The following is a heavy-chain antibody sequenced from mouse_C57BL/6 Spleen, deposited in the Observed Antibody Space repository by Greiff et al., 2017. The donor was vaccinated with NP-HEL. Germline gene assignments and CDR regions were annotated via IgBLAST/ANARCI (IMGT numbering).Heavy chain of an antibody. CDR2: IDPSDSYT. J-gene: IGHJ4*01. CDR3: AKEGVLRQAYAMDD. D-gene: IGHD2-12*01. V-gene: IGHV1-59*01. Sequence: QVQLQQPGAELVRPGTSVKLSCKASGYTFTSYWMHWVKQRPGQGLEWIGVIDPSDSYTKSNQKFKGKAPLTVYTSSSTAYMQRSSLTSEYSAFYYCAKEGVLRQAYAMDDWGQGTSVTAAS. CDR1: GYTFTSYW.